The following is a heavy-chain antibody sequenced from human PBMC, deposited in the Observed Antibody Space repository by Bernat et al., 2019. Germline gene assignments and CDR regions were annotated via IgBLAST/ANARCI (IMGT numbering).Heavy chain of an antibody. V-gene: IGHV3-33*01. CDR3: ARRGPYGDYYIG. Sequence: QVQLVESGGGVVQPGRSLRLSCAASGFTFSSYGMHWVRQAPGKGLEWVAVIWYDGSNKYYADSVKGRFTISRDNSKNTLYLQMNSLRAEDTAVYYCARRGPYGDYYIGWGQGTLVTVSS. J-gene: IGHJ4*02. CDR2: IWYDGSNK. D-gene: IGHD4-17*01. CDR1: GFTFSSYG.